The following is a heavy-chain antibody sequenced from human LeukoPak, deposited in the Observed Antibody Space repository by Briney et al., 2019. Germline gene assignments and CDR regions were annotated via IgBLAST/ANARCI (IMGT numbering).Heavy chain of an antibody. D-gene: IGHD2-15*01. J-gene: IGHJ4*02. CDR1: GGTFSSYA. Sequence: SVKVSCKASGGTFSSYAISWVRQAPGQGLEWMGGIIPIFGTANYAQKFQGRVTITKDESTSTAYMELSSLRSEDTAVYYCARDQGGQGDFDYWGQGTLVTVSS. CDR3: ARDQGGQGDFDY. CDR2: IIPIFGTA. V-gene: IGHV1-69*05.